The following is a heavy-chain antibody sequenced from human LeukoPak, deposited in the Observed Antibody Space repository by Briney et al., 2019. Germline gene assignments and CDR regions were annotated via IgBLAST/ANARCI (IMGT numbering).Heavy chain of an antibody. CDR3: ARPYTSDYRGAFDI. CDR2: ISYRGST. J-gene: IGHJ3*02. D-gene: IGHD6-19*01. CDR1: GGSIASYY. Sequence: SETLSLTCTVSGGSIASYYWSWIRQFPGKGLEWIGYISYRGSTSYNPSLNSRVSISLDTSKNQLSLRLSSVTAADTAVYYGARPYTSDYRGAFDIWGQGTMVTVSS. V-gene: IGHV4-59*01.